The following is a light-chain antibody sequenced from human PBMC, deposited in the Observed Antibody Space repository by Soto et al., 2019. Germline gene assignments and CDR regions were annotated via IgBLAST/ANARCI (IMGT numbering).Light chain of an antibody. Sequence: IQMTQSASTLSGSVGHRVTITCRASQTISSWLAWYQQKPGKAPKSLIYTASTLNSGVPSSFSGSGSGTAFTLTISSLQTEDFATYYCQQSYSTPRTFGQGTKVDI. CDR3: QQSYSTPRT. CDR1: QTISSW. CDR2: TAS. V-gene: IGKV1-5*03. J-gene: IGKJ1*01.